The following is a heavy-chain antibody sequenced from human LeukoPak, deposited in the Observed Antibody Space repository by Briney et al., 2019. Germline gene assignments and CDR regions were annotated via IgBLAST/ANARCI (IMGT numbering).Heavy chain of an antibody. J-gene: IGHJ4*02. D-gene: IGHD5-24*01. CDR2: LGMDSGNT. CDR3: ARDYKYAFDN. Sequence: PGGSVRLSCPPSGFSFSDSSMKSVRQAPGGGRGWISYLGMDSGNTIYADSMKDRFTISVDKAKNSLYLQMNRPRVEDTAVYYCARDYKYAFDNWGEGTLVTVSS. V-gene: IGHV3-48*01. CDR1: GFSFSDSS.